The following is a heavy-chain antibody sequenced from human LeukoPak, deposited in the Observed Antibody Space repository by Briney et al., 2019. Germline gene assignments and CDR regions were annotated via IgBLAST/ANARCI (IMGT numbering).Heavy chain of an antibody. J-gene: IGHJ4*02. Sequence: GSSVKVSCKASGGTFSSYAISWVRQAPGQGLEWMGGIIPIFGTANYAQKFQGRVTITTDESTSTAYMELSSLRSEDTAVYYCARAQGQAIFGVVGPYYFDYWGQGTLVTVSS. V-gene: IGHV1-69*05. CDR1: GGTFSSYA. CDR3: ARAQGQAIFGVVGPYYFDY. D-gene: IGHD3-3*01. CDR2: IIPIFGTA.